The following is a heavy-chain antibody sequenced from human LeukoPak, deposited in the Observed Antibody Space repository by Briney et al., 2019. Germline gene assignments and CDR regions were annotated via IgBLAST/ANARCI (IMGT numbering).Heavy chain of an antibody. V-gene: IGHV3-21*04. J-gene: IGHJ4*02. CDR3: VRDRGTYRPIDY. CDR1: AFSLNTYN. D-gene: IGHD1-26*01. Sequence: PGGSLRLSCAASAFSLNTYNMNWVRQAPGKGLEWVSSISYTGTYIYYADSVKGRFTISRDNAQNSVYPQMNSLRAEDTAVYYCVRDRGTYRPIDYWGQGTLVTVSS. CDR2: ISYTGTYI.